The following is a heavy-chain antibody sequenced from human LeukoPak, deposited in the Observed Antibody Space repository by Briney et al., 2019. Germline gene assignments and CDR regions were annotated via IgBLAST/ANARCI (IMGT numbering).Heavy chain of an antibody. CDR3: ARGSSGLGYYYYGMDV. J-gene: IGHJ6*02. V-gene: IGHV1-69*04. CDR2: IIPILGIA. CDR1: GGTFSSYA. Sequence: SVKVSCKASGGTFSSYAISWVRQAPGQGLEWMGRIIPILGIANYAQKFQGRVTITADNSTSTAYMELSSLRSEDTAVYYCARGSSGLGYYYYGMDVWGQGTTVTVSS. D-gene: IGHD6-19*01.